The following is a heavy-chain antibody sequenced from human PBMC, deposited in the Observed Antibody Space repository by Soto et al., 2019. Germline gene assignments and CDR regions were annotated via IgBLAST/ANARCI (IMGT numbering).Heavy chain of an antibody. CDR1: GGSISSSSYY. CDR3: ARRITMIETMDIWFDP. D-gene: IGHD3-22*01. Sequence: SETLSLTCTVSGGSISSSSYYWGWIRQPPGKGLEWIGSIYYSGSTYYNPSLKSRVTISVDTSKNRFSLKLSSVTAADTAVYYCARRITMIETMDIWFDPWGQGTLVTVSS. CDR2: IYYSGST. V-gene: IGHV4-39*01. J-gene: IGHJ5*02.